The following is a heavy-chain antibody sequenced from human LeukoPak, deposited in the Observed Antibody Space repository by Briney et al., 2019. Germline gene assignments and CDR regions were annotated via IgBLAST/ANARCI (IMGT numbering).Heavy chain of an antibody. J-gene: IGHJ4*02. V-gene: IGHV1-18*01. D-gene: IGHD2-21*01. CDR3: ARAPEAMIALTTVNIPPDFDF. Sequence: ASVKVSCKASGYTFANYPITWVRQAPGQGLEWMGWISNSKGNTNCAQQFQGRLTLTTDTSTSTVTMELRSLRSDDTAVYYRARAPEAMIALTTVNIPPDFDFWGQGTLVTVSS. CDR2: ISNSKGNT. CDR1: GYTFANYP.